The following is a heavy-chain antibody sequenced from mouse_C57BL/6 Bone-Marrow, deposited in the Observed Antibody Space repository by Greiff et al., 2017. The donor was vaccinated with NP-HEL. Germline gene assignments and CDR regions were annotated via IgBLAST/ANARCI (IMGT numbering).Heavy chain of an antibody. J-gene: IGHJ4*01. CDR2: INPYNGDT. D-gene: IGHD3-1*01. CDR3: ARGGLQGDYYAMDY. Sequence: VQLKQSGPELVKPGDSVKISCKASGYSFTGYFMNWVMQSHGKSLEWIGRINPYNGDTFYNQKFKGKATLTVDKSSSTAHMELRSLTSEDSAVYYCARGGLQGDYYAMDYWGQGTSVTVSS. CDR1: GYSFTGYF. V-gene: IGHV1-20*01.